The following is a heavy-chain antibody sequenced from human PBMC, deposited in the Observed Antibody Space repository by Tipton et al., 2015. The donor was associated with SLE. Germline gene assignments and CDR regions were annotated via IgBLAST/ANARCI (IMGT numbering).Heavy chain of an antibody. CDR2: ISGYNGNT. Sequence: QLVQSGAEVKKPGASVKVSCKAPGYTFTSYCITWVRQAPGQGLEWMGWISGYNGNTNYAQKLQGRVTMTTDTSTSTAYMELRSLRSDDTAVYYCARLGDWDFYYYMDVWGKGTTVTVSS. CDR1: GYTFTSYC. V-gene: IGHV1-18*01. J-gene: IGHJ6*03. D-gene: IGHD3-16*01. CDR3: ARLGDWDFYYYMDV.